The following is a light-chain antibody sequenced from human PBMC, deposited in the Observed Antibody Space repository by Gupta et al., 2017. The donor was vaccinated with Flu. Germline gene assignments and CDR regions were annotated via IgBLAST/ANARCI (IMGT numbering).Light chain of an antibody. CDR2: SDN. CDR3: ASRYDSRNGCV. V-gene: IGLV1-44*01. CDR1: SSNVGSNC. Sequence: VNISSAGSSSNVGSNCVDLYQQRAGTAPNLLIYSDNRRLSGVPDRFSGSKSETSASLTISGLQAEAEADYYCASRYDSRNGCVFGGGTKLTVL. J-gene: IGLJ3*02.